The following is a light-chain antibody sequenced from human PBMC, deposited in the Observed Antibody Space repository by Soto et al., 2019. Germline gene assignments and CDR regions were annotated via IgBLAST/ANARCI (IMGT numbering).Light chain of an antibody. CDR1: QSCSRSY. CDR3: QKYYNWKRN. Sequence: EIVLRRSPGTLSWSPGERATLSCRGGQSCSRSYLDWYQQKHGQSHRLLIYGECTRATGIPVRFSGSGHEKELIIKIRSLKYEDFEVYYCQKYYNWKRNFGGGNKVDIK. J-gene: IGKJ4*01. CDR2: GEC. V-gene: IGKV3D-7*01.